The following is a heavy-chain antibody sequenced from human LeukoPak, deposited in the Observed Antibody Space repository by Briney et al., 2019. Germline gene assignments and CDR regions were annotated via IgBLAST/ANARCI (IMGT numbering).Heavy chain of an antibody. V-gene: IGHV3-7*01. Sequence: GGSLRLSCAASGFTFRNYWMSWVRQAPRKGLEWVAIINEDGNTKYYVDSLKGRFTISRDNAKNSLYLQMNSLRAEDTAVYYCARIDPTYGMDVWGQGTTVTVSS. CDR1: GFTFRNYW. J-gene: IGHJ6*02. CDR2: INEDGNTK. CDR3: ARIDPTYGMDV.